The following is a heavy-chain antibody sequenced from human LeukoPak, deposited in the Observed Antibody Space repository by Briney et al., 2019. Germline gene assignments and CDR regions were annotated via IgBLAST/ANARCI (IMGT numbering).Heavy chain of an antibody. CDR2: IPFDSSNK. CDR1: GFSFNTYG. CDR3: ARNRIPTSITPDS. Sequence: GGSLRLSCAASGFSFNTYGMHWFRQAPDTGLEWVAVIPFDSSNKYYADSVRGRFTISRDNSKNTLYLQMNSLRPEDTALYYCARNRIPTSITPDSWGQGTLVTVSS. D-gene: IGHD1-20*01. V-gene: IGHV3-30*03. J-gene: IGHJ5*01.